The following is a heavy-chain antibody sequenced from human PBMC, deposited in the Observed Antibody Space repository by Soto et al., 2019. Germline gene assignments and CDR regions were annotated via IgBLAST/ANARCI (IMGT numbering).Heavy chain of an antibody. CDR2: FKWNSGDV. CDR1: GFSFGDYA. J-gene: IGHJ6*02. D-gene: IGHD3-10*01. Sequence: SLRLSCAAAGFSFGDYAMHWVRQVPGKGLEWVSGFKWNSGDVGYADSVKGRFTISRDNAKNSLYLQMNSLRPEDTAVYYCAKDRSSGSPYYGMDFWGQGTMVTASS. CDR3: AKDRSSGSPYYGMDF. V-gene: IGHV3-9*01.